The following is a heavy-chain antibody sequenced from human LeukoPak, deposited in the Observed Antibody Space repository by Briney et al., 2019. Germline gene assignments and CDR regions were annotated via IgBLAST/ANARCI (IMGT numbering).Heavy chain of an antibody. CDR3: ARDLGQYYDTSDNWFDP. Sequence: PGGSLRLSCAASGFTFSNYWMHWVRQAPGEGLVWVSRINSDGINTSDADSVKGRFTISRDNAKNTLNLQMNSLRAEDTAVYYCARDLGQYYDTSDNWFDPWGQGTLVTVSS. CDR2: INSDGINT. D-gene: IGHD3-22*01. V-gene: IGHV3-74*01. CDR1: GFTFSNYW. J-gene: IGHJ5*02.